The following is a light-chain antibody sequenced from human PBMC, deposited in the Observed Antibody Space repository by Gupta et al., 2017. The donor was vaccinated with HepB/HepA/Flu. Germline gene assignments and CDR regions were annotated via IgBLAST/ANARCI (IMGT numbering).Light chain of an antibody. V-gene: IGLV8-61*01. J-gene: IGLJ3*02. CDR3: VLYMGSGSWV. CDR2: NTN. Sequence: QTVVTQEPSFSVSPGGTVTLTCGLSSDSVSTNYYPSWYQQNPGQAPRTLIYNTNTRSSGVPDRFSGSILGNKAALHITGAQADDESDYYCVLYMGSGSWVFGGGNKLTVL. CDR1: SDSVSTNYY.